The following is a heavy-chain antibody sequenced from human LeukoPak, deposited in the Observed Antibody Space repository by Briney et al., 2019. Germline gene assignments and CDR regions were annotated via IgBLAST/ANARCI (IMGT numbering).Heavy chain of an antibody. Sequence: GASVKVSCKASGYIFTDYYIHWVRQSHAQGLEWMGRINPKSGGTDDAQDFQGGVTMTRDSSINTVHLYLSSLTSDDTAVYYCARDLASTPHWELDYWSQGSPVTVSP. J-gene: IGHJ4*02. D-gene: IGHD7-27*01. V-gene: IGHV1-2*06. CDR2: INPKSGGT. CDR3: ARDLASTPHWELDY. CDR1: GYIFTDYY.